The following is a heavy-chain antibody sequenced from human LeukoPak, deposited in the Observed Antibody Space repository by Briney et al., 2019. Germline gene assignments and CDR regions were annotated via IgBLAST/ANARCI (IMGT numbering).Heavy chain of an antibody. CDR3: ARGFFPGYDFDY. CDR2: IYYSGST. CDR1: GGSISSGDYY. V-gene: IGHV4-30-4*01. Sequence: SETLSLTCTVSGGSISSGDYYWSWIRQPPGKGLEWIGYIYYSGSTYYNPSLKSRVTISVDTSKNQFSLKLSSVTAADTAVYYCARGFFPGYDFDYWGQGTLVTVSS. J-gene: IGHJ4*02. D-gene: IGHD5-12*01.